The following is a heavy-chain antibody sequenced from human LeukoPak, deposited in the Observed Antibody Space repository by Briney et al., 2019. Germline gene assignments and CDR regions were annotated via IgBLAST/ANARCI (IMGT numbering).Heavy chain of an antibody. Sequence: ASVKVSCKASGYTFTNYPMNWVRQAPGQGLEWMGWINTNTGNPTYAQGFTERFVFSWDTSVNTAYLQINSLKPEDTAVYFCARDTSCSGGRCYSRVGYWGQGTVVTVSS. J-gene: IGHJ4*02. CDR2: INTNTGNP. CDR1: GYTFTNYP. D-gene: IGHD2-15*01. CDR3: ARDTSCSGGRCYSRVGY. V-gene: IGHV7-4-1*02.